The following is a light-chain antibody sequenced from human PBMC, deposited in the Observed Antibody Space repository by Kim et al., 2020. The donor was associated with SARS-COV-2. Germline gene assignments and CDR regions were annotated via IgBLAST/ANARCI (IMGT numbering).Light chain of an antibody. V-gene: IGKV1-5*03. J-gene: IGKJ1*01. CDR1: QDVSVW. CDR3: QHYKTYPWT. CDR2: RAS. Sequence: DIQMTQSPSTLSASVGDRVTITCRASQDVSVWLAWYQQKSGKAPRLLIYRASGLETGVPSRFSGSGSGTGFTLTISSLQPEDFGTYYCQHYKTYPWTFGQGTKVDIK.